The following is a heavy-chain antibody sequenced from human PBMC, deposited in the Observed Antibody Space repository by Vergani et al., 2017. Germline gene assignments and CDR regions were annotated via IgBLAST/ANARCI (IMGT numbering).Heavy chain of an antibody. CDR3: ATSRRGYSYGSLSFAS. CDR1: GNSLSDLS. Sequence: QVQLLQSRAELKKPGASVKVSCKVAGNSLSDLSMHWVRQAPGQGLEWMGGFDPADGNTTYTQKFQDLIIMTEDASTDTAYLELNNLRSGDTAVYFCATSRRGYSYGSLSFASWGQGTLVTVSS. CDR2: FDPADGNT. J-gene: IGHJ4*02. V-gene: IGHV1-24*01. D-gene: IGHD5-18*01.